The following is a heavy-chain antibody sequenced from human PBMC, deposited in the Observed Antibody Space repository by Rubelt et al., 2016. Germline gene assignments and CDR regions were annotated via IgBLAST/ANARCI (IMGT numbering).Heavy chain of an antibody. CDR1: GGTFSSYA. D-gene: IGHD4-17*01. V-gene: IGHV1-69*01. CDR3: ARKSYGDTGYYFDY. J-gene: IGHJ4*02. Sequence: QVQLVQSGAEVKKPGSSVKVSCKASGGTFSSYAISWVRQAPGQGLEWMGGIIPIFGTANYAQKFQGRATITADESTSTAYMELSSLRSEDTAVYYCARKSYGDTGYYFDYWGQGTLVTVSS. CDR2: IIPIFGTA.